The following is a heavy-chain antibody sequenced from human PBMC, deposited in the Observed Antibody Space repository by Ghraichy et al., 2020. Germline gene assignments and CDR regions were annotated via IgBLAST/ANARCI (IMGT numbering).Heavy chain of an antibody. Sequence: GGSLRLSCAASGFTFDDYAMHWVRQAPGKGLEWVSGISWNSGSIGYADSVKGRFTISRDNAKNSLYLQMNSLRAEDTALYYCAKVNYDSSGPYLGAFDIWGQGTMVTVSS. J-gene: IGHJ3*02. D-gene: IGHD3-22*01. CDR2: ISWNSGSI. CDR1: GFTFDDYA. V-gene: IGHV3-9*01. CDR3: AKVNYDSSGPYLGAFDI.